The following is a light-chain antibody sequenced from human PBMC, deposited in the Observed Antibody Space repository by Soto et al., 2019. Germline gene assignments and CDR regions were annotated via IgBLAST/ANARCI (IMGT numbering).Light chain of an antibody. Sequence: DIPMTQSPSTLSASVGDRVTITCRASQSISSWLAWYQQKPGKAPKFLIYDASTLESGVPSRFSGSGSGTEFTLTISSLQPDDFATYYCQHYYSYLYTFGQGTKLEIK. V-gene: IGKV1-5*01. J-gene: IGKJ2*01. CDR3: QHYYSYLYT. CDR1: QSISSW. CDR2: DAS.